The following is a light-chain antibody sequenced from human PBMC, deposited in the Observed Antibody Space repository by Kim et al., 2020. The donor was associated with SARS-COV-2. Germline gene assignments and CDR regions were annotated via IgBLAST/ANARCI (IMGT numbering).Light chain of an antibody. CDR1: QDNSSW. V-gene: IGKV1D-12*01. CDR2: EAS. Sequence: ASVGDRVTITCRASQDNSSWLGWYQQKPGKAPKVLIYEASNLQSGVPSRFSGSGSGTDFTLTINSLQPEDFATYYCQQTHSFPLTFGGGTKVDIK. CDR3: QQTHSFPLT. J-gene: IGKJ4*01.